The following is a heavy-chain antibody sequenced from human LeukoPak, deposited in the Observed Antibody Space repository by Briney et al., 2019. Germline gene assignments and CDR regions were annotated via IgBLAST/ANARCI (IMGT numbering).Heavy chain of an antibody. CDR2: INPNSGGT. V-gene: IGHV1-2*02. CDR3: ARVFITMVRGVISSPFDY. D-gene: IGHD3-10*01. Sequence: ALVKVSCKASGYTFTGYYMHWVRQAPGQGLEWMGWINPNSGGTNYAQKFQGRVTMTRDTSISTAYMELSRLRSDDTAVYYCARVFITMVRGVISSPFDYWGQGTLVTVSS. J-gene: IGHJ4*02. CDR1: GYTFTGYY.